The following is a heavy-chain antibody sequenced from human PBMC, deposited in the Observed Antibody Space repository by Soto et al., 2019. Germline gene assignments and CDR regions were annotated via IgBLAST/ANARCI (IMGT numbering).Heavy chain of an antibody. CDR3: ARERDGGFVTDS. V-gene: IGHV3-33*01. Sequence: QVQLVESGGGVVQPGRYLRLSCAASGFSFSKYGMHWVRQAPGKVLEWVATLWYDGSNRYYADSVKGRFIISRDNSKITLYLQMNSVRAEDTGVYFCARERDGGFVTDSWGQGTLVTVSS. J-gene: IGHJ4*02. CDR2: LWYDGSNR. D-gene: IGHD4-17*01. CDR1: GFSFSKYG.